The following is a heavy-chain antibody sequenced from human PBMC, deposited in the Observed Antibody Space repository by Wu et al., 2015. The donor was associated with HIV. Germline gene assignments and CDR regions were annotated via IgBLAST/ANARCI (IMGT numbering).Heavy chain of an antibody. D-gene: IGHD2-15*01. V-gene: IGHV1-8*01. CDR3: ARVGYCSGGTCYSGVGWFDP. J-gene: IGHJ5*02. CDR1: GYTFTSYD. Sequence: QVQLVQSGAEVKKPGASVKVSCKASGYTFTSYDINWVRQATGQGLEWMGWMNPKSGNTGYAQKLQGRVTMTRNTSISTAYMELSSLRSEDTAVYYCARVGYCSGGTCYSGVGWFDPWGQGTLVIVSS. CDR2: MNPKSGNT.